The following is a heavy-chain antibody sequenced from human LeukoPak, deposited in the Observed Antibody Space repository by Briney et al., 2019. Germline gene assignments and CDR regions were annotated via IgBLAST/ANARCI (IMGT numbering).Heavy chain of an antibody. CDR1: GFTVSSYW. D-gene: IGHD3-10*01. CDR2: INSDGSST. CDR3: ARGRGPYGWFDP. V-gene: IGHV3-74*01. Sequence: GGSLRLSCAAPGFTVSSYWMHWVRQAPGKGLVWVSRINSDGSSTNYADSVKCRFTISRDNAKNTLYLQMNGLRVEDTAEYYCARGRGPYGWFDPWGQGTLVTVSS. J-gene: IGHJ5*02.